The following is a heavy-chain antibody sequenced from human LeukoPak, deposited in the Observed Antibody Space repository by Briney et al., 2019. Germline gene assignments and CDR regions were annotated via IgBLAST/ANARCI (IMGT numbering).Heavy chain of an antibody. CDR3: TGQIKGEFYGEPQK. D-gene: IGHD1-14*01. J-gene: IGHJ4*02. Sequence: RAGGSLRLSCAVSGFPFSGSVIHWVRQSAGKGLEWVGCIRDKANNYWTRYAKSVRGRFTISRDDSKNKAYLQMNSLQTEDTAVYYCTGQIKGEFYGEPQKWGQGTLVTVSS. CDR1: GFPFSGSV. V-gene: IGHV3-73*01. CDR2: IRDKANNYWT.